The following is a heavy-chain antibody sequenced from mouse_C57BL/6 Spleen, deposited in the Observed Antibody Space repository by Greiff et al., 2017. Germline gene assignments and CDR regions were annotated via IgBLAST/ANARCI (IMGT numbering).Heavy chain of an antibody. CDR3: ALYGYGSGYFAY. Sequence: EVQLQQSGPELVKPGASVKMSCKASGYTFTDYDMHWVKQSHGKSLEWIGYINPNNGGTSYNQKFKGKATLTVNKSSSTAYMELRSLTSEDSAVYYCALYGYGSGYFAYWGQGTTLTVSA. CDR2: INPNNGGT. V-gene: IGHV1-22*01. D-gene: IGHD1-1*01. J-gene: IGHJ2*01. CDR1: GYTFTDYD.